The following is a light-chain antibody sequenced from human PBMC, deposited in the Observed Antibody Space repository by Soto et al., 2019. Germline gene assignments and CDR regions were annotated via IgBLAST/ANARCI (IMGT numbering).Light chain of an antibody. CDR2: GAS. J-gene: IGKJ2*01. CDR3: QQYDNWPPYT. Sequence: EIVMTQSPATLSVSPGERVTLSCWASQSVSSNLAWYQQKPGQAPRLLIYGASTRATGVPARFSGGGSGTEFTLTITGLQSEDFAVYYCQQYDNWPPYTFGQGTKV. V-gene: IGKV3-15*01. CDR1: QSVSSN.